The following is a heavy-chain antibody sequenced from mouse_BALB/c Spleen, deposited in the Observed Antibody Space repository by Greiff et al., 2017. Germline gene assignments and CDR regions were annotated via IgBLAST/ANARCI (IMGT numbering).Heavy chain of an antibody. Sequence: DVKLVESGGGLVQPGGSLRLSCATSGFTFTDYYMSWVRQPPGKALEWLGFIRNKANGYTTEYSASVKGRFTISRDNSQSILYLQMNTLRAEDSATYYCARNYRYFDYWGQGTTLTVSS. V-gene: IGHV7-3*02. CDR3: ARNYRYFDY. CDR2: IRNKANGYTT. CDR1: GFTFTDYY. J-gene: IGHJ2*01. D-gene: IGHD2-12*01.